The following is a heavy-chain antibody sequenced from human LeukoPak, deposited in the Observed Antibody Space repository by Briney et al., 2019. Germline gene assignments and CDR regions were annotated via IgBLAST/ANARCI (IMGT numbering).Heavy chain of an antibody. J-gene: IGHJ4*02. CDR3: AKGSRDGYNAFDY. V-gene: IGHV3-23*01. CDR1: GFTFSSYA. CDR2: ISGGGGIT. Sequence: GGSLRLSCAASGFTFSSYAMSWVRQAPGKGLEWVSAISGGGGITYYADSVKGRFTVSRDNSKNTVFLQMNSLRAEDTALCYCAKGSRDGYNAFDYWGQGTLVTVSS. D-gene: IGHD5-12*01.